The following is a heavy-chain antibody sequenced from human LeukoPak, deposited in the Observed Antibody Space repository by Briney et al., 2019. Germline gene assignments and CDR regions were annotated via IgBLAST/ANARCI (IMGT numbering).Heavy chain of an antibody. V-gene: IGHV1-18*01. CDR1: GYTFTSYG. CDR2: ISAYNGNT. CDR3: ASSIAAAGRLLYYYYGMDV. Sequence: GASVKVSCKASGYTFTSYGISWVRQAPGQGLEWMGWISAYNGNTNYAQKLQGRVTMTTDTSTSTAYMELRSLRSDDTAVYYCASSIAAAGRLLYYYYGMDVWGQGTTGTVSS. D-gene: IGHD6-13*01. J-gene: IGHJ6*02.